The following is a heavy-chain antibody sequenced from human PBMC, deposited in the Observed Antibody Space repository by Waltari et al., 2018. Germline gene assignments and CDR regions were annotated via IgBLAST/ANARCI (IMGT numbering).Heavy chain of an antibody. CDR2: IGWNSCAI. J-gene: IGHJ4*02. Sequence: EVQLVTSGGGLVQPGRSLRLACVGSGFRFDDYAMYWVRQRPGGGRGWASGIGWNSCAIGYADSGRGRFSTYRDNARKSLYLQMGRLRPEDTALYYCVKGGWGFGAFYEQHWGQGIQVTVSS. V-gene: IGHV3-9*01. CDR1: GFRFDDYA. CDR3: VKGGWGFGAFYEQH. D-gene: IGHD3-10*01.